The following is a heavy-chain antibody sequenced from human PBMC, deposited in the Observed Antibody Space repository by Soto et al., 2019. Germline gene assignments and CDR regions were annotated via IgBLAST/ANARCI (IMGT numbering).Heavy chain of an antibody. J-gene: IGHJ3*02. V-gene: IGHV1-18*04. CDR3: ARVSGGSYDDAFDI. CDR1: GYTFTSYG. Sequence: ASVKVSCKASGYTFTSYGISWVRRAPGQGLEWMGWISAYNGNTNYAQKLQGRVTMTTDTSTSTAYMELRSLRSDDTAVYYCARVSGGSYDDAFDIWGQGTMVTVSS. D-gene: IGHD1-26*01. CDR2: ISAYNGNT.